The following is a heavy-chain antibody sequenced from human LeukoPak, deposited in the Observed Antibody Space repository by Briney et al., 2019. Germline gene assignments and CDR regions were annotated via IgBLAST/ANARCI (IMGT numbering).Heavy chain of an antibody. D-gene: IGHD4-17*01. J-gene: IGHJ6*02. V-gene: IGHV3-15*01. CDR1: GFTFSNAW. Sequence: PGGSLRLSCAASGFTFSNAWMSWVRQAPGKGLEWVGRIKSKTDGGTTDYAAPVKGRFTISRDDSKNTLYLQMNSLKTEDTAVYYCTTTPWATVSNYYFYGMDVWGQGTTVTVSS. CDR2: IKSKTDGGTT. CDR3: TTTPWATVSNYYFYGMDV.